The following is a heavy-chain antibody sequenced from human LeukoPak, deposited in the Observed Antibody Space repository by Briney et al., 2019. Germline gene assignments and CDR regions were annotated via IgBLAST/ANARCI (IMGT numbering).Heavy chain of an antibody. CDR2: ISAYNGNT. D-gene: IGHD4-17*01. V-gene: IGHV1-18*01. J-gene: IGHJ4*02. Sequence: ASVKVSCKASGYTFTSYGISWVRQAPGQGLEWMGWISAYNGNTNYAQKLQGRVTMTRDMSTSTVYMELSSLRSEDTAVYYCARGGDYVYFDYWGQGTLVTVSS. CDR1: GYTFTSYG. CDR3: ARGGDYVYFDY.